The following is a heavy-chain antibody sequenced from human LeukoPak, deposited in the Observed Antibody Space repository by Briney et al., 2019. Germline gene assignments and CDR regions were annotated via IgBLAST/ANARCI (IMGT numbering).Heavy chain of an antibody. CDR1: GFTFSSYG. Sequence: PGGSLRLSCAASGFTFSSYGMHWVRQAPGKGLEWVAVISYDGSNKYYADFVKGRFTISRDNSKNTLYLQMNSLRAEDTAVYYCAKDEVWDIAAAGDFDYWGQGTLVTVSS. CDR3: AKDEVWDIAAAGDFDY. V-gene: IGHV3-30*18. CDR2: ISYDGSNK. J-gene: IGHJ4*02. D-gene: IGHD6-13*01.